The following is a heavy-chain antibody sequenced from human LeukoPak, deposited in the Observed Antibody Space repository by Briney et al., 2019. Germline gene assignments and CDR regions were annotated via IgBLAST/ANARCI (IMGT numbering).Heavy chain of an antibody. D-gene: IGHD3-9*01. V-gene: IGHV3-21*01. J-gene: IGHJ4*02. CDR1: GFTFSSYS. CDR3: ARGLGYFDWLSVDY. Sequence: GGSLRLSCAASGFTFSSYSMNWVRQAPGKGLEWVSSISSSSSYIYYADLVKGRFTISRDNAKNSLYLQMNSLRAEDTAVYYCARGLGYFDWLSVDYWGQGTLVTVSS. CDR2: ISSSSSYI.